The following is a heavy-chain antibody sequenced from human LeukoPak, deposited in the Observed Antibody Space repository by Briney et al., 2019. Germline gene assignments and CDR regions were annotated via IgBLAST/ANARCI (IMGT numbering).Heavy chain of an antibody. J-gene: IGHJ4*02. CDR1: GFTFSSYG. D-gene: IGHD1-14*01. CDR2: IWYDGSNK. V-gene: IGHV3-33*06. CDR3: AKDLIAGAPDYFDY. Sequence: PGGSLRLSCAASGFTFSSYGMHWVRQAPGKGLEWVAVIWYDGSNKYYADSVKGRFTISRDNSKNTLYLQMNSLRAEDTAMYYCAKDLIAGAPDYFDYWGQGTLVSVSS.